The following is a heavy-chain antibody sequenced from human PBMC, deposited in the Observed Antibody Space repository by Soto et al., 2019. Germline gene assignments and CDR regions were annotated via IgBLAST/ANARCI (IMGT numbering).Heavy chain of an antibody. V-gene: IGHV3-23*01. Sequence: EVQLLESGGGLARPGGSLRLSCVASGFTFSDYAMTWVRQAAGKGLEWVAASSATGGNIEYTDSLKGRFTISRDNSKNTLYLQLNGLTSDDTAVHYCAKVAGGLGYFDLWGRGTLVTVSS. D-gene: IGHD3-16*01. CDR2: SSATGGNI. CDR1: GFTFSDYA. J-gene: IGHJ2*01. CDR3: AKVAGGLGYFDL.